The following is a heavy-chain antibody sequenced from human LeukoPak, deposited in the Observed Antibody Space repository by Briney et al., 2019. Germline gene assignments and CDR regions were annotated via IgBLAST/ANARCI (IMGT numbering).Heavy chain of an antibody. V-gene: IGHV4-4*07. Sequence: SETLSLTCTVSGGSISSYYWSWIRQPAGKGLEWIGRIYTSGSTNYNPSLKSRVTMSVDTSKNQFSLKLSSVTAADTAVYYCASGADYYDSSGYFDYWGQGTLVTVSS. J-gene: IGHJ4*02. CDR2: IYTSGST. D-gene: IGHD3-22*01. CDR1: GGSISSYY. CDR3: ASGADYYDSSGYFDY.